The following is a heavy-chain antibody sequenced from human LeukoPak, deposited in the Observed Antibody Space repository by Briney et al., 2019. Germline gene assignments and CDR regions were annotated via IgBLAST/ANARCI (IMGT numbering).Heavy chain of an antibody. CDR3: AGVHRSRSDYYGSGSYQYYFDY. CDR1: GGTFSSYA. CDR2: IIPIFGTA. V-gene: IGHV1-69*01. D-gene: IGHD3-10*01. J-gene: IGHJ4*02. Sequence: SVKVSCKASGGTFSSYAISWVRQAPGQGLEWMGGIIPIFGTANYAQKFQGRVTITADESTSTAYMELSSLRSEDTAVYYCAGVHRSRSDYYGSGSYQYYFDYWGQGTLVTVSS.